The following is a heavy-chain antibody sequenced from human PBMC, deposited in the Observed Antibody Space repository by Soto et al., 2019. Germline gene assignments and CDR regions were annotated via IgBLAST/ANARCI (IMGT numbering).Heavy chain of an antibody. CDR1: GFMFSTYG. D-gene: IGHD4-17*01. Sequence: QVQLLQSGGGVVQPGRSLRLSCVASGFMFSTYGMHWVRQAPGKGLEWVALISYDGSVKYHADFVKGRFTISRDNSKNTLYLQMDTLGPADTAVYFCASDYGPYNYWGQGSLVTVS. J-gene: IGHJ4*02. CDR2: ISYDGSVK. V-gene: IGHV3-30*03. CDR3: ASDYGPYNY.